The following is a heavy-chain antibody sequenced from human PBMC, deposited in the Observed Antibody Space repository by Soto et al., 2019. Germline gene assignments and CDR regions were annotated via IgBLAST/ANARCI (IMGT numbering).Heavy chain of an antibody. J-gene: IGHJ4*02. CDR1: GGSFSGYY. CDR3: ARSGGD. Sequence: QVQLQQWGAGLLKPSETLSLTCAVSGGSFSGYYWSWIRQPPGKGLEWIGEINHSGRTNYNPSLKSRVTISVDTSKNQFSLKLSSVTAADTAVYYCARSGGDWGQGTLVTVSS. D-gene: IGHD3-10*01. CDR2: INHSGRT. V-gene: IGHV4-34*01.